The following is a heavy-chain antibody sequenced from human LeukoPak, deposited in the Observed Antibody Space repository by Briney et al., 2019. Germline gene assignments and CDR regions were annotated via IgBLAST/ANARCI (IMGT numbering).Heavy chain of an antibody. Sequence: GGSLRLSCAASGFIFSSYAMSWVRQAPGKGLEWVSAISGSGGSTYYADSVKGRFTISRDNSKNTLYLQMNSLRAEDTAVYYCVKDLWDGSGSYLDYWGQGTLVTVSS. V-gene: IGHV3-23*01. CDR1: GFIFSSYA. D-gene: IGHD3-10*01. J-gene: IGHJ4*02. CDR3: VKDLWDGSGSYLDY. CDR2: ISGSGGST.